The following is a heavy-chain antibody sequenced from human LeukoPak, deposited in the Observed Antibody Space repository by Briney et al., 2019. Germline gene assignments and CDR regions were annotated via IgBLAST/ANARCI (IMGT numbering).Heavy chain of an antibody. Sequence: GGSLRLSCAASGFTFSTYAMNWVRQAPGKGLEWVSGISGSGGTTYYADSVQGRFTISRDNSKKTVFLQMNSLRAEDTAVYYCAKGDAVTAIFPLDYWGQGTMVIVSS. J-gene: IGHJ4*02. CDR1: GFTFSTYA. D-gene: IGHD2-21*02. CDR3: AKGDAVTAIFPLDY. CDR2: ISGSGGTT. V-gene: IGHV3-23*01.